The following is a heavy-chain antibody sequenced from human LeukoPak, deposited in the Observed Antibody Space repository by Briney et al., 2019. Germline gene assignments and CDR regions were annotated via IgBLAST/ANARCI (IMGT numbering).Heavy chain of an antibody. D-gene: IGHD3-16*01. J-gene: IGHJ4*02. V-gene: IGHV3-23*01. CDR1: GFTFNIYA. Sequence: PGGSLRLSCAASGFTFNIYAMSWVRQAPGKGLEWVSTVGISGSDTYYADSVKGRFTISRDNSKNTLFLQMNSLGVEDTAVYYCAKDLRGLILRYFDSWGQGILVTVSS. CDR3: AKDLRGLILRYFDS. CDR2: VGISGSDT.